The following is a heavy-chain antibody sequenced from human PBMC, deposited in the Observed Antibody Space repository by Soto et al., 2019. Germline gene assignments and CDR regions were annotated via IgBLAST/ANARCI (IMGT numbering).Heavy chain of an antibody. J-gene: IGHJ4*02. CDR3: ARGRGVSTTIAAHSAY. D-gene: IGHD6-6*01. Sequence: ASVKVSCKASGYTFTSYDINWVRQATGQGLEWMGWMNPNSGNTGYAQKFQGRVTMTRNTSISTAYMELSSLRSEDTAVYYCARGRGVSTTIAAHSAYWGQGTLVTVSS. V-gene: IGHV1-8*01. CDR2: MNPNSGNT. CDR1: GYTFTSYD.